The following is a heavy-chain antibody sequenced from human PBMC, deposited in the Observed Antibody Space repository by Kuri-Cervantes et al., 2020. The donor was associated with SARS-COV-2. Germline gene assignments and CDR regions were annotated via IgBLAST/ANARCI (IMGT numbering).Heavy chain of an antibody. V-gene: IGHV4-34*01. J-gene: IGHJ4*02. Sequence: SETLSLTCAVYGGSVSGYYWSWIRQPPGKGLEWIGEIHHAVGTFYTPSLKSRVTISVDTSKNQFSLKLSSVTAADTAVYYCARRHEIVPDYWGQGTLVTVSS. CDR3: ARRHEIVPDY. CDR1: GGSVSGYY. CDR2: IHHAVGT. D-gene: IGHD2/OR15-2a*01.